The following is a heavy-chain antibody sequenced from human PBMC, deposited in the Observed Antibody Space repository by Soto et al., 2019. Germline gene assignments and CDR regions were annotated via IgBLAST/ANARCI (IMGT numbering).Heavy chain of an antibody. Sequence: GASVEVSCKASGYTLAGYYRHWVRQAPGQGLEWMGWINPNSGGTNYAQKFQGWVTMTRDTSISTAYMELSRLRSDDTAVYYCARENDILTGYYPQSAFDIWGQGTMVTVS. J-gene: IGHJ3*02. V-gene: IGHV1-2*04. D-gene: IGHD3-9*01. CDR1: GYTLAGYY. CDR2: INPNSGGT. CDR3: ARENDILTGYYPQSAFDI.